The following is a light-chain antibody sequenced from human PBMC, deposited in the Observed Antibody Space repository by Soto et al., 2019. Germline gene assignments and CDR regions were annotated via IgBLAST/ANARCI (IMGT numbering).Light chain of an antibody. J-gene: IGKJ2*01. Sequence: EIVLTQSPGTLSLSPGERATLSCRASRSVTNSYFACHHQTPGQAPRLLIYAASSTATGIPNMLSGSGCADDITLTISRREDDDFVEYYYQQYGSSPYTFGQGTKLEIK. CDR1: RSVTNSY. V-gene: IGKV3-20*01. CDR3: QQYGSSPYT. CDR2: AAS.